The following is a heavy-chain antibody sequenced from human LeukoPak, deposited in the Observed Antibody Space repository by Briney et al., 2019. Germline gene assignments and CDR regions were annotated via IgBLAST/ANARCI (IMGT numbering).Heavy chain of an antibody. Sequence: PSETLSLTCTVSGGSISSYYWSWIRQPPGKGLEWIGYIYYSGSTDYNPSLKSRVTLSLDTSKNQFSLKLSSVTAADTAVYYCARGGLQRLAPFDYWGQGTLVTVSS. CDR3: ARGGLQRLAPFDY. V-gene: IGHV4-59*08. D-gene: IGHD6-19*01. CDR2: IYYSGST. J-gene: IGHJ4*02. CDR1: GGSISSYY.